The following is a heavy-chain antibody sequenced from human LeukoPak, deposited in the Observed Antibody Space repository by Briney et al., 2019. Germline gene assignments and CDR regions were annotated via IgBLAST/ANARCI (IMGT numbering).Heavy chain of an antibody. V-gene: IGHV4-59*01. CDR2: IYNSGST. Sequence: SETLSLTCTVSGGSISSYYWSWIRQPPGKGLEWIGYIYNSGSTNYNSSLKSRVTISADTSKNQFSLKLSSVTAADTAVYYCARSTRYCSSTSCPYYFDYWGQGTLVTVSS. J-gene: IGHJ4*02. CDR1: GGSISSYY. D-gene: IGHD2-2*01. CDR3: ARSTRYCSSTSCPYYFDY.